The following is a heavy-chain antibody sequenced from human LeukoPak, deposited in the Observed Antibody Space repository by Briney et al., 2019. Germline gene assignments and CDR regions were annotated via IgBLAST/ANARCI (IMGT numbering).Heavy chain of an antibody. CDR2: ISSSSSTI. Sequence: GGSLRLSCAASGFTFSSYSMNWVRQAPGKGLEWVSYISSSSSTIYYADSVKGRFTISRDNPKNSLYLQMNSLRDEDTAVYYCAREKSRGYDYVNWFDPWGQGTLVTVSS. CDR1: GFTFSSYS. CDR3: AREKSRGYDYVNWFDP. J-gene: IGHJ5*02. V-gene: IGHV3-48*02. D-gene: IGHD5-12*01.